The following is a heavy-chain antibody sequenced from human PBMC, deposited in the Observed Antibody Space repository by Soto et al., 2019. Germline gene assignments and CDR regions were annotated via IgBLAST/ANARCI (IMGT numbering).Heavy chain of an antibody. V-gene: IGHV3-23*01. CDR3: AKALGRDFSDFDS. D-gene: IGHD3-10*01. CDR2: ISDSGGST. Sequence: EVQLLESGGGLVQPGGSLRLSCEASGFTFSSNAMTWVRQAPGKGLEWVSAISDSGGSTYYADSVAGRFTISRDNSRHTLDLQMNSLRAEDTAIYYCAKALGRDFSDFDSWGQGTQVTVSS. J-gene: IGHJ4*02. CDR1: GFTFSSNA.